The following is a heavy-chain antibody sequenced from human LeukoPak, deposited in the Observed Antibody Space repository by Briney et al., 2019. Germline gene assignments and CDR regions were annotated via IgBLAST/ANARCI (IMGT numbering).Heavy chain of an antibody. V-gene: IGHV3-23*01. J-gene: IGHJ4*02. CDR2: ISGSGGNT. D-gene: IGHD4-11*01. Sequence: QPGGSLRLSCAASGFTSSSYAMNWVRQAPGRGLEWVSGISGSGGNTNFADSVKGRFTISRDNSNNTLYLQMNSLRAEDTAVYYCAKDLQRTTITSTSFDYWGQGTLVTVSS. CDR3: AKDLQRTTITSTSFDY. CDR1: GFTSSSYA.